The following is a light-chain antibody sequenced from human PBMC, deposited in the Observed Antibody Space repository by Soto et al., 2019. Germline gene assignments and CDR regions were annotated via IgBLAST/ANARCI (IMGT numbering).Light chain of an antibody. Sequence: ESVLTQSAGTLSLSPGERATLSCRASQSVSSNYLAWYQQKPGQAPRLLIYGASTRATGIPDRFSGSGSGTDFTLTISRLEPEDSAVYYCQQYGSSPTWTFGQGIKVDI. J-gene: IGKJ1*01. CDR1: QSVSSNY. CDR2: GAS. CDR3: QQYGSSPTWT. V-gene: IGKV3-20*01.